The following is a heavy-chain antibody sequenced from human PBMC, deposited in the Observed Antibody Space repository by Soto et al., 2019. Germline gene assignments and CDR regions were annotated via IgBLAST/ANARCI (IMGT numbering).Heavy chain of an antibody. CDR2: ISFDGGTK. CDR1: GFTFSNYA. CDR3: ARRAAADVLSVAFDM. V-gene: IGHV3-30-3*01. D-gene: IGHD6-13*01. Sequence: QEHLVESGGGVVQPGRSLRLSCAASGFTFSNYAIHWVRQAPGKGLEWVALISFDGGTKYYADSVKGRFTLSRDNSKNTESVEMNSLRDDDSAVYYCARRAAADVLSVAFDMWGHGTMVIVSS. J-gene: IGHJ3*02.